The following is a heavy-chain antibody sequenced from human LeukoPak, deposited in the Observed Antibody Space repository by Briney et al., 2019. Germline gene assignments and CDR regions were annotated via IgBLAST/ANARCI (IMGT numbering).Heavy chain of an antibody. Sequence: SETLSLTCAVYGGSFSGYYWSWIRQPPGKGLEWIGEINHSGSTNYNPSLKSRVTISVDTSKNQFSLKLSSVTAADTAVYYCARIPATYYYYGMDVWGQGTMVTVSS. V-gene: IGHV4-34*01. CDR1: GGSFSGYY. J-gene: IGHJ6*02. CDR2: INHSGST. CDR3: ARIPATYYYYGMDV. D-gene: IGHD2-2*01.